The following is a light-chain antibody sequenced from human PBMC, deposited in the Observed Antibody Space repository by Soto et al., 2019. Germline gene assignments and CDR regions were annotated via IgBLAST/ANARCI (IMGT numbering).Light chain of an antibody. CDR1: QSVTSN. J-gene: IGKJ5*01. V-gene: IGKV3-15*01. CDR3: QQYNNWPRT. CDR2: GAS. Sequence: EILLTQSRGTLSLSPVERYRLPGTASQSVTSNLAWYQQKPGQAPRLLIYGASTRATGVPARFSGSGSGTEFTLTISSLQSEDFAVYYCQQYNNWPRTLGQGTRLEI.